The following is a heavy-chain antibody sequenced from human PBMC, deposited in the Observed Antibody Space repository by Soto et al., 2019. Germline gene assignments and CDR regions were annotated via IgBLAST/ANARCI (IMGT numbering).Heavy chain of an antibody. CDR3: ASLPWANYYYYGMDV. Sequence: QVQLVQSGAEVKKPGASVKVSWKASGYTLTSYDINWVRQATGQGLEWMGWMNPNSGNTGYAQKFQGRVTMTRNTSISTAYMELSSLRSEDTSVYYCASLPWANYYYYGMDVWGQGTTVTVSS. J-gene: IGHJ6*02. D-gene: IGHD7-27*01. CDR1: GYTLTSYD. CDR2: MNPNSGNT. V-gene: IGHV1-8*02.